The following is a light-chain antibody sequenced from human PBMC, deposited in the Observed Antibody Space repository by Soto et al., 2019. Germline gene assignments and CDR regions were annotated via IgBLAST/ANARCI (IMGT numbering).Light chain of an antibody. V-gene: IGKV1-27*01. CDR1: QDIRNF. J-gene: IGKJ3*01. CDR2: AAS. CDR3: QKYSSVPV. Sequence: DIQMTQSPTSLSASVGDRVTITCRASQDIRNFVAWYQQKPGKAPKLLIYAASTLQSEVPSRFSGSGSGTDFALTIDSRQPEDVATYSCQKYSSVPVFGPGTKVEIK.